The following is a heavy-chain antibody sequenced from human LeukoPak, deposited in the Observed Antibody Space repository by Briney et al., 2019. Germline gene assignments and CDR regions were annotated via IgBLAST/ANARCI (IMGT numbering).Heavy chain of an antibody. CDR1: GFTFSGYE. CDR2: ISSSGTTT. D-gene: IGHD2-8*01. Sequence: GGSLRLSCVGSGFTFSGYEMNWVRQAPGQGLEWVSYISSSGTTTYYADSVKGRFTISRDNAKNSLHLQMNSLRAEDTAVYYCARDPTGTTWGQGTLVTVSS. CDR3: ARDPTGTT. J-gene: IGHJ5*02. V-gene: IGHV3-48*03.